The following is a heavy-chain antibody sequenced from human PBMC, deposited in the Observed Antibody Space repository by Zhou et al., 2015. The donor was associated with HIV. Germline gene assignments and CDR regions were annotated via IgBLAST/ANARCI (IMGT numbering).Heavy chain of an antibody. CDR3: ARSAGDYDYAFDI. D-gene: IGHD3-22*01. Sequence: QVQLVQSGPEVKKPGASVKVSCKASGYTFTSYGISWVRQAPGQGLEWMGGINPLFDIENYAQRFRGRLSITADKSTSAAYMELSSLRSDDAAIYYCARSAGDYDYAFDIWGQGTKVVVSS. J-gene: IGHJ3*02. CDR1: GYTFTSYG. V-gene: IGHV1-69*10. CDR2: INPLFDIE.